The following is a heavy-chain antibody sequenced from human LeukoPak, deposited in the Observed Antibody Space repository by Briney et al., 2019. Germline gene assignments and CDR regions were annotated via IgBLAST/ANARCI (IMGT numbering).Heavy chain of an antibody. CDR1: GFSLSIRGVG. Sequence: SGPTLVNPTQTLTLTCTLSGFSLSIRGVGVGWIRQPPGKALEWLALIYWDDDKRYSPSMKSRVTITKDTSKNQVVLTMTNMDPVDTATYYCAQKISDGAFDFWGQGTMVTVSS. CDR2: IYWDDDK. V-gene: IGHV2-5*02. CDR3: AQKISDGAFDF. J-gene: IGHJ3*01.